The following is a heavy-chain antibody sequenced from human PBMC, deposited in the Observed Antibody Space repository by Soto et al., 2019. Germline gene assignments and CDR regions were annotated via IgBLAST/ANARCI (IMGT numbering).Heavy chain of an antibody. D-gene: IGHD6-13*01. CDR1: GGTFSSYA. V-gene: IGHV1-69*13. J-gene: IGHJ6*02. CDR3: AIPSPGIAAAGSYYGMDV. CDR2: IIPIFGTA. Sequence: GASVKVSCKASGGTFSSYAISWVRQAPGQGLEWMGGIIPIFGTANYAQKFQGRVTITADESTSTAYMELSSLRSEDTAVYYCAIPSPGIAAAGSYYGMDVWGQGTTVTVSS.